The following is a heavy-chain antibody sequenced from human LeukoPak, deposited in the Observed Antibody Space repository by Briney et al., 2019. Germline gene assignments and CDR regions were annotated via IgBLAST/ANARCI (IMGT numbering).Heavy chain of an antibody. J-gene: IGHJ1*01. CDR1: GYTFSDYH. CDR2: SNPGSGGT. Sequence: ASVKVSCKASGYTFSDYHIHWLRQAPGQGLEWMGWSNPGSGGTNYAEKFHGRVTMTRDTSTNTAYMELSRLRSDDTAVYFCTRVRALPAAGTGARYFQDWGQGTLVTVSS. CDR3: TRVRALPAAGTGARYFQD. D-gene: IGHD6-13*01. V-gene: IGHV1-2*02.